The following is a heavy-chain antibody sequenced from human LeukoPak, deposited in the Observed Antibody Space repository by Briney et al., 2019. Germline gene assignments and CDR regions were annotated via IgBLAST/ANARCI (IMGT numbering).Heavy chain of an antibody. D-gene: IGHD6-6*01. CDR2: IYYSGST. J-gene: IGHJ4*02. Sequence: PSQTLSLTCTVSGGSISSGGYYWSWIRQHPGKGLEWIGYIYYSGSTYYNPSLKSRVTISVDTSKNQFSLKLSSVTAPDTAVYYCARGSYSSYTFDYWGQGTLVTVSS. V-gene: IGHV4-31*03. CDR3: ARGSYSSYTFDY. CDR1: GGSISSGGYY.